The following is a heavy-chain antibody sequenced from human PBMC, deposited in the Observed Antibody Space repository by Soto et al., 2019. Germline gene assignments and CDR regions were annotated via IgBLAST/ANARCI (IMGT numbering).Heavy chain of an antibody. CDR2: ISYDGNEK. D-gene: IGHD2-8*01. CDR3: AKGKFRRGPRPMYSMVL. CDR1: GFALSTYG. J-gene: IGHJ6*02. V-gene: IGHV3-30*18. Sequence: GGSLRLSCAATGFALSTYGMHWVRHAPGKGREWVAAISYDGNEKYYADSLQGRFTISRDNSKNALYLQVNSLRGEDTAVYYCAKGKFRRGPRPMYSMVLWGPGTLLTV.